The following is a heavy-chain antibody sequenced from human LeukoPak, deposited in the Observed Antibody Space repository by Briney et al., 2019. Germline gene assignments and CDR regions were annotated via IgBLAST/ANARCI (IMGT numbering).Heavy chain of an antibody. CDR2: IYYSGST. CDR1: GGSISSSSYY. V-gene: IGHV4-39*07. CDR3: ARSYGDHKYFFDY. D-gene: IGHD4-17*01. Sequence: PSETLSLTCTVSGGSISSSSYYWGWIRQPPGKGLEWIGNIYYSGSTYYNPSLKTRVTMSVDTSKNQFSLKVNSVTAADTAVYYCARSYGDHKYFFDYWGQGTLVTVSS. J-gene: IGHJ4*02.